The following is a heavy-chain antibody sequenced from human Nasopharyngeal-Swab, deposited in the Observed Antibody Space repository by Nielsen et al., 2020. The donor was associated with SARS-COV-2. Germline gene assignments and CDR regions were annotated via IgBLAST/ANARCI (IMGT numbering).Heavy chain of an antibody. CDR3: ARHPWQLWFPGWFDP. J-gene: IGHJ5*02. Sequence: SETLSLTCTVSGGSISSGSYYWSWIRPPPGKGLEWIGYIYYSGRTNYNPSLKSRVTISVDTSKNQFSLKLSSVTAADTAVYSCARHPWQLWFPGWFDPWGQGTLVTVSS. CDR1: GGSISSGSYY. V-gene: IGHV4-61*01. CDR2: IYYSGRT. D-gene: IGHD5-18*01.